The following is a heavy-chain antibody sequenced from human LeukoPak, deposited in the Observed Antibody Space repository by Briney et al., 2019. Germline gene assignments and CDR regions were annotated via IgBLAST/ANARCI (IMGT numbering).Heavy chain of an antibody. CDR3: AKECNRYSSSSVADY. D-gene: IGHD6-6*01. CDR1: GFTLSSYW. CDR2: IKQDGSEK. J-gene: IGHJ4*02. V-gene: IGHV3-7*01. Sequence: PGESLRLSCAASGFTLSSYWMSWVRQAPGKGLEWGANIKQDGSEKYYADSVKGRFTISRDNSKNTLYLQMNSLRAEDTAVYYCAKECNRYSSSSVADYWGQGTLVAVSS.